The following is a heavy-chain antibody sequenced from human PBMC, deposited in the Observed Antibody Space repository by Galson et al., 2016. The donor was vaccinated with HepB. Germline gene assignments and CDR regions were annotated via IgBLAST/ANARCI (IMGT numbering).Heavy chain of an antibody. Sequence: SVKVSCKASGGTFSNYAFSWVRQAPGQGLEWMGGIIAVFRIGNYAQKFQCRVKITADDSTSTAYMELSSLRSEDTAVYYCAREFPGSARGTHDAFDIWGQGTMVTVSS. CDR1: GGTFSNYA. J-gene: IGHJ3*02. CDR3: AREFPGSARGTHDAFDI. CDR2: IIAVFRIG. V-gene: IGHV1-69*13. D-gene: IGHD6-13*01.